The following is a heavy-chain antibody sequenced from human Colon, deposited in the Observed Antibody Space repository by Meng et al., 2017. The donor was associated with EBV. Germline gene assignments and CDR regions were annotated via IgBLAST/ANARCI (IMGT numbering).Heavy chain of an antibody. CDR1: GCSISSGDYY. Sequence: AQLLVSVPAPMKPSLTPSPTCTVPGCSISSGDYYWSWIRQPPGNGLELIGHIYYSGSTSYNPSLKSRVTISVDTSNNQFSLKLSSVTAADTAVYYCARVGWRQWSFDLWGRGTLVTVSS. CDR3: ARVGWRQWSFDL. J-gene: IGHJ2*01. D-gene: IGHD5-18*01. CDR2: IYYSGST. V-gene: IGHV4-30-4*01.